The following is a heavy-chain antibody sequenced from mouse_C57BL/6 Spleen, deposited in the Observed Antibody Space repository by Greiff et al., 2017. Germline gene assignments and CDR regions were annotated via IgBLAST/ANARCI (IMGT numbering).Heavy chain of an antibody. CDR3: ARGYYGSFAY. CDR1: GYAFTNYL. D-gene: IGHD1-1*01. V-gene: IGHV1-54*01. CDR2: INPGSGGT. Sequence: QVQLQQSGAELVRPGTSVKVSCKASGYAFTNYLIEWVKQRPGQGLEWIGVINPGSGGTNYNEKFKGKATLTADKSSSTAYMQLSSLTSEDSAVYFWARGYYGSFAYWGQGTLVTVSA. J-gene: IGHJ3*01.